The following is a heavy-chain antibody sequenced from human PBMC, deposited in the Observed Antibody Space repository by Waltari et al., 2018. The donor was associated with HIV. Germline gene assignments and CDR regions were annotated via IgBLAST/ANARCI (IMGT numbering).Heavy chain of an antibody. D-gene: IGHD3-10*01. CDR3: ATGGGQFRFGVAKRTYGMDV. J-gene: IGHJ6*02. CDR1: GFTFSDYY. CDR2: ISSRVSTI. Sequence: QVQLVESGGGLVKPGGSLRLSCAASGFTFSDYYMSWIRQAPGKGLEWVSYISSRVSTIYYADSVKGRFTISRDKAKNSLYLQMSSLGAEDTAVYYCATGGGQFRFGVAKRTYGMDVWGQGTTVTVSS. V-gene: IGHV3-11*01.